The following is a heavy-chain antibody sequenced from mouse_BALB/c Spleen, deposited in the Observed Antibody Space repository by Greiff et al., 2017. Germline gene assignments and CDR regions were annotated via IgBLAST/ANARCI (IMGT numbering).Heavy chain of an antibody. CDR2: ISDGGSYT. CDR1: GFTFSDYY. J-gene: IGHJ3*01. V-gene: IGHV5-4*02. CDR3: ARDYYGSSYGGVWFAY. D-gene: IGHD1-1*01. Sequence: DVKLVESGGGLVKPGGSLKLSCAASGFTFSDYYMYWVRQTPEKRLEWVATISDGGSYTYYPDSVKGRFTISRDNAKNNLYLQMSSLKSEDTAMYYCARDYYGSSYGGVWFAYWGQGTLVTVSA.